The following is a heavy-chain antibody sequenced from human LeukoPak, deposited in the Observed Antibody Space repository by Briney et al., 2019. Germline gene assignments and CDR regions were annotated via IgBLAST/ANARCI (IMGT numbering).Heavy chain of an antibody. Sequence: GSLRLSCAASGFIFENYWMNWVRQAPGKGLGWVANIEQDGSEKYYVDSVKGRFTISRDNARNSLYLQMNSLRAEDTAVYYCASLYCTHTTCYYFDYWGQGTLVSVSS. V-gene: IGHV3-7*01. CDR2: IEQDGSEK. J-gene: IGHJ4*02. D-gene: IGHD2-2*01. CDR3: ASLYCTHTTCYYFDY. CDR1: GFIFENYW.